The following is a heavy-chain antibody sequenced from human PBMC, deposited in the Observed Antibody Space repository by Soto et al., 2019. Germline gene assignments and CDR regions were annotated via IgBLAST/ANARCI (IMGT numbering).Heavy chain of an antibody. V-gene: IGHV3-15*01. CDR3: STGTRPQ. CDR1: GFTFNAAW. J-gene: IGHJ4*02. D-gene: IGHD1-7*01. Sequence: EMQLVESGGGLVKPGGSLRLSCVGSGFTFNAAWMNWVRQAPGKGLEWVGRIKTISDGWTTDYAAPVKGRVTISRDDSKNTVTLQMNSLRTEDTAIYYCSTGTRPQWGLGTLVTVSP. CDR2: IKTISDGWTT.